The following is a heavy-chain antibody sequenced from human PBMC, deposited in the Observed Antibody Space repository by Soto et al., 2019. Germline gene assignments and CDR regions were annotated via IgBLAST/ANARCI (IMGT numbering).Heavy chain of an antibody. CDR2: INHSGST. D-gene: IGHD2-2*01. CDR1: GGSFSGYY. Sequence: QVQLQQWGAGLLKPSETLSLTCAVYGGSFSGYYWSWIRQPPGKGLEWIGEINHSGSTNYNPSLKSRVTISVDTSKNQFSLKLSSVTAADTAVYYCARVSRARDHCSSTSCPKTGDYWGQGTLVTVSS. V-gene: IGHV4-34*01. J-gene: IGHJ4*02. CDR3: ARVSRARDHCSSTSCPKTGDY.